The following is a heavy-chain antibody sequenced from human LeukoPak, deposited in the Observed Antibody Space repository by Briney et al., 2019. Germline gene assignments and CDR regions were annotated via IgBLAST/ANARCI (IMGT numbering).Heavy chain of an antibody. Sequence: ASVKVSCKASGYTFSSYGITWVRQAPGQGLEWMGWISTFKGNTNYAQKFLGRVAMTTDTSTSTAYMELRSLTSDDTAVCYCARESSGAGYGFDIWGQGTMVAVSS. J-gene: IGHJ3*02. CDR3: ARESSGAGYGFDI. CDR1: GYTFSSYG. V-gene: IGHV1-18*01. CDR2: ISTFKGNT. D-gene: IGHD3-10*01.